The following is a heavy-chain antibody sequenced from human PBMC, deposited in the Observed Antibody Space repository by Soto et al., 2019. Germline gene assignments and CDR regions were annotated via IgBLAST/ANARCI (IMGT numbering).Heavy chain of an antibody. CDR3: ARALRVFNGMAV. J-gene: IGHJ6*02. CDR1: GGTFSSYA. D-gene: IGHD6-13*01. V-gene: IGHV1-69*01. Sequence: QVQLVQSGAEVKKPGSSVKVSCKASGGTFSSYAISWVRQAPGQGLEWMGGIIPIFGTANYAQKFQGRVTIAADESTRTANMELSSLRSQDTAVYYCARALRVFNGMAVWGQGTTVTVSS. CDR2: IIPIFGTA.